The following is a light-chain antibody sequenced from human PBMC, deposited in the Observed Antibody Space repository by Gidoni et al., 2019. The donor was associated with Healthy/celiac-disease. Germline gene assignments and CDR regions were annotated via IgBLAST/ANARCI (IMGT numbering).Light chain of an antibody. J-gene: IGKJ2*04. Sequence: DTQMTQSPSSLSASVGDRVTITCRASQSISSYLNWYQQKPGKAPELLIYAASSLQSGVPSRFSGSGSGTDFTLTISSLQPEDFATYYCQQSYSTPCSFGQGTKLEIK. CDR3: QQSYSTPCS. CDR1: QSISSY. V-gene: IGKV1-39*01. CDR2: AAS.